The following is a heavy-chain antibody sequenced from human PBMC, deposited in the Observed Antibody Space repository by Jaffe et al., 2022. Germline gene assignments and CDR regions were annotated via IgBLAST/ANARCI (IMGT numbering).Heavy chain of an antibody. V-gene: IGHV3-9*01. CDR3: AKGRFEYSSSSVAPLD. Sequence: EVQLVESGGGLVQPGRSLRLSCAASGFTFDDYAMHWVRQAPGKGLEWVSGISWNSGSIGYADSVKGRFTISRDNAKNSLYLQMNSLRAEDTALYYCAKGRFEYSSSSVAPLDWGQGTLVTVSS. CDR2: ISWNSGSI. J-gene: IGHJ4*02. D-gene: IGHD6-6*01. CDR1: GFTFDDYA.